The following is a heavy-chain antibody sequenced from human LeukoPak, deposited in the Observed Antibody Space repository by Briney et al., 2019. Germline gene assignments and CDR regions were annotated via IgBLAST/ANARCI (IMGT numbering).Heavy chain of an antibody. Sequence: ASVKVSCKASGYTFTSYGISWVRQAPGQGLEWMGWISSYNGNTNYAQKLQGRVTMTTDTSTSTAYMELRSLRSDDAAVYYCARRYDSSGEFDYWGQGTLVTVSS. D-gene: IGHD3-22*01. CDR1: GYTFTSYG. V-gene: IGHV1-18*01. J-gene: IGHJ4*02. CDR2: ISSYNGNT. CDR3: ARRYDSSGEFDY.